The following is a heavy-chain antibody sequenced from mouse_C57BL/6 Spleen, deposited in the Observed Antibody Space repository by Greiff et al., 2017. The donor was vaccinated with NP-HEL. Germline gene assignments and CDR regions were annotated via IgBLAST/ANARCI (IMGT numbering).Heavy chain of an antibody. CDR2: IDPETGGT. V-gene: IGHV1-15*01. J-gene: IGHJ4*01. D-gene: IGHD2-1*01. CDR3: TRDNYGNPYYYAMDY. Sequence: QVHVKQSGAELVRPGASVTLSCKASGYTFTDYEMHWVKQTPVHGLEWIGAIDPETGGTAYNQKFKGKAILTADKSSSTAYMELRSLTSEDSAVYYCTRDNYGNPYYYAMDYWGQGTSVTVSS. CDR1: GYTFTDYE.